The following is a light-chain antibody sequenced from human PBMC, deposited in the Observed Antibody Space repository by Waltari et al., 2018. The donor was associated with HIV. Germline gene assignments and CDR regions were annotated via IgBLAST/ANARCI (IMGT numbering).Light chain of an antibody. CDR2: DDN. CDR3: QSFDGITAV. Sequence: NLMLTQPHPVSESPGTTVTISCTGSSGRISSNSVQWYQPRPGCAPTPVIFDDNQRSSGVPDRFSGSIDSSSNSASLTISRLKTEDEADYYCQSFDGITAVFGGGTKLTVL. V-gene: IGLV6-57*02. J-gene: IGLJ3*02. CDR1: SGRISSNS.